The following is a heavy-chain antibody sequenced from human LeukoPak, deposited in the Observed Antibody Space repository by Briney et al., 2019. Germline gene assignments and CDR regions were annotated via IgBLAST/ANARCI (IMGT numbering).Heavy chain of an antibody. CDR1: GITFSSYS. Sequence: PGGSLRLSCVASGITFSSYSMNWVRQAPGKGLEWVSYISSSNSTIYYAASVRGRFTISRDNAKNSLYLQMNSLRAEDTAVYYCANTFTRFLEADYWGQGTLVTVSS. J-gene: IGHJ4*02. CDR2: ISSSNSTI. D-gene: IGHD3-3*01. V-gene: IGHV3-48*01. CDR3: ANTFTRFLEADY.